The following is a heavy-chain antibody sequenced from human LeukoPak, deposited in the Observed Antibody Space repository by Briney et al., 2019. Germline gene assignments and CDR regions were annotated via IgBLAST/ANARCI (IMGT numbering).Heavy chain of an antibody. D-gene: IGHD5-18*01. CDR3: AKDGTWIQLWFDY. Sequence: GGSLRLSCAASGFTFSTYVMTWVRQAPGKGLEWVSGISGSGGSTYYADSAKGRFTISRDNSKNTLYQQMNSLRAEDTAVYYCAKDGTWIQLWFDYWGQGTLVTVSS. V-gene: IGHV3-23*01. CDR1: GFTFSTYV. CDR2: ISGSGGST. J-gene: IGHJ4*02.